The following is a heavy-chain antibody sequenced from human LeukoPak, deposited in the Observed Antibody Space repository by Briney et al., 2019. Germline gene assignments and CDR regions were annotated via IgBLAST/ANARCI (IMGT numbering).Heavy chain of an antibody. V-gene: IGHV3-7*01. D-gene: IGHD2-15*01. CDR3: ANGRYCSGGSCYTDAFDI. Sequence: GGSLRLSCAASGFTFSSDWMSWGRQAPGKGVRGVANIKQDGSEKYYADSVQGRFTISRDNSKNTLYLQMNSLRAEDTAVYYCANGRYCSGGSCYTDAFDIWGQGTIVTVSS. J-gene: IGHJ3*02. CDR2: IKQDGSEK. CDR1: GFTFSSDW.